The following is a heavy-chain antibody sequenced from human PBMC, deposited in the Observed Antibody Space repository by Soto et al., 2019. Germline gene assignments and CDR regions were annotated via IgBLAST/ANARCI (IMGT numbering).Heavy chain of an antibody. CDR3: AREEETVAGLDY. D-gene: IGHD6-19*01. CDR1: GGTFSSYT. J-gene: IGHJ4*02. CDR2: IIPILGIA. V-gene: IGHV1-69*08. Sequence: QVQLVQSGAEVKKPGSSVKVSCKASGGTFSSYTISWVRQAPGQGLEWMGRIIPILGIANYAQKFQGRVTITADKSTSTAYMELSSLRSEDTAVYYCAREEETVAGLDYCGQGTLVTVSS.